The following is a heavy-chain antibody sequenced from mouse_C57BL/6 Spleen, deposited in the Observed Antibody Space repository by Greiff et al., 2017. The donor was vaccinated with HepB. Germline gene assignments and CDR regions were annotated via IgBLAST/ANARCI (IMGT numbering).Heavy chain of an antibody. J-gene: IGHJ1*03. Sequence: VQLKQSGPVLVKPGASVKMSCKASGYTFTDYYMNWVKQSHGKSLEWIGVINPYNGGTSYNQKFKGKATLTVDKSSSTAYMELNSLTSEDSAVYYCASRLGLDWYFDVWGTGTTVTVSS. CDR2: INPYNGGT. D-gene: IGHD4-1*01. CDR1: GYTFTDYY. V-gene: IGHV1-19*01. CDR3: ASRLGLDWYFDV.